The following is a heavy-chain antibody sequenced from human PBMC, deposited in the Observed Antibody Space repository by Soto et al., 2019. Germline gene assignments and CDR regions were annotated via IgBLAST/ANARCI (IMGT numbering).Heavy chain of an antibody. Sequence: QVQLVESGGDVVQPGGSLRLSCAGSGFTFTHYGMHWVRQAPGKGLAGVALTSYDGRNKYYADSVKGRFTISRENSKDTLYLQMNSLRAEDTAVYYCAKESSPPYCGGGSCYLGGWGSLGQVTLVTVSS. V-gene: IGHV3-30*18. J-gene: IGHJ5*02. D-gene: IGHD2-15*01. CDR1: GFTFTHYG. CDR2: TSYDGRNK. CDR3: AKESSPPYCGGGSCYLGGWGS.